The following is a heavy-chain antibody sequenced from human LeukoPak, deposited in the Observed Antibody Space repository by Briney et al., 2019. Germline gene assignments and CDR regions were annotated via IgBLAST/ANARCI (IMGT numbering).Heavy chain of an antibody. CDR3: ARGSGDVIDY. J-gene: IGHJ4*02. V-gene: IGHV3-53*01. CDR1: GFTVSTNY. CDR2: LYSGGTT. D-gene: IGHD4-17*01. Sequence: TGGSLRLSCAASGFTVSTNYMNWVRQAPGKGLEWVSVLYSGGTTYYADSVKGRFTISRDSSKSTLYLQMNSLRAEDTAVYYCARGSGDVIDYWGQGTLVTVSS.